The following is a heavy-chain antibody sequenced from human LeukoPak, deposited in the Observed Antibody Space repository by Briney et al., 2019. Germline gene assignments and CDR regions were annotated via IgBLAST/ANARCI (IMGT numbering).Heavy chain of an antibody. Sequence: SVKVSCKASGGTFSSYAISWVRQAPGQGLEWMGGIIPIFGTANYAQKFRGRVTITADKSTSTAYMELSSLRSEDTAVYYCASSYYDSSGYYFYFDYWGQGTLVTVSS. CDR2: IIPIFGTA. J-gene: IGHJ4*02. CDR1: GGTFSSYA. D-gene: IGHD3-22*01. CDR3: ASSYYDSSGYYFYFDY. V-gene: IGHV1-69*06.